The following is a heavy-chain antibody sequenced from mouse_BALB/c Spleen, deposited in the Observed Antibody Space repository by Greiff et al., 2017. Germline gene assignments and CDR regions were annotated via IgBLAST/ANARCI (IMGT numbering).Heavy chain of an antibody. CDR2: ISCYNGAT. CDR1: GYSFTGYY. Sequence: LVKTGASVKISCKASGYSFTGYYMHWVKQSHGKSLEWIGYISCYNGATSYNQKFKGKATFTVDTSSSTAYMQFNSLTSEDSAVYYCARGDYRYFNWYFDVWGAGTTVTVSS. D-gene: IGHD2-14*01. V-gene: IGHV1S34*01. CDR3: ARGDYRYFNWYFDV. J-gene: IGHJ1*01.